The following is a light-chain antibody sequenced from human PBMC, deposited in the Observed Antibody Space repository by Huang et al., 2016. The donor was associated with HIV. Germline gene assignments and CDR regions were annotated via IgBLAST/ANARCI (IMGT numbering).Light chain of an antibody. J-gene: IGKJ4*01. V-gene: IGKV1-39*01. CDR3: QQSYSTPLT. Sequence: DIQMTQSPSSLSASVGDRVTITCRASQSISSYVNWYQQKPGKAPKLLIYAASSLQSGVPSRFSGSGSGTDFTLTVSNLQPEDFAAYYCQQSYSTPLTFGRGTKVEIK. CDR2: AAS. CDR1: QSISSY.